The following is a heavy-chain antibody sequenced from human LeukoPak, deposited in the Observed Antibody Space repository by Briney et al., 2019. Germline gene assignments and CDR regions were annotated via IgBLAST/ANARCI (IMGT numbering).Heavy chain of an antibody. CDR3: ARRYCSGGSCYSFRGDWFVP. V-gene: IGHV3-7*01. D-gene: IGHD2-15*01. J-gene: IGHJ5*02. CDR1: GFTFSNYW. CDR2: MKQDGSEQ. Sequence: PGGSLRLSCTASGFTFSNYWMSWVRQAPGKGLEWVANMKQDGSEQYHVDSMKGRFTISRDNAKNSLYLQMNSLRAEDTAVYYCARRYCSGGSCYSFRGDWFVPWGQGTLVTVSS.